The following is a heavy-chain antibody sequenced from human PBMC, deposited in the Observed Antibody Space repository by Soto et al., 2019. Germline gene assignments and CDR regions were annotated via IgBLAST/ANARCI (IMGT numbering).Heavy chain of an antibody. Sequence: SETLSLTCTVSGGSISSYYWSWIRQPPGKGLEWIGYIYYSGSTNYNPSLKSRVTISVDTSKNQFSLKLSSVTAADTAVYYCGRDRDFHFDYWGQGTLVTVSS. CDR2: IYYSGST. V-gene: IGHV4-59*01. CDR3: GRDRDFHFDY. J-gene: IGHJ4*02. CDR1: GGSISSYY.